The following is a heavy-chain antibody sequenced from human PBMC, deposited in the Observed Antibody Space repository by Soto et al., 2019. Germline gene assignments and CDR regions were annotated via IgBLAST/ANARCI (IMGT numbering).Heavy chain of an antibody. CDR3: ARYRAYEYDYGDYDY. D-gene: IGHD4-17*01. CDR2: IWYDGSKK. V-gene: IGHV3-33*01. J-gene: IGHJ4*02. Sequence: QVQLVESGGGVVQPGRSLRLSCAASGFTFSSYGMHWVRQAPGKGLEWVAVIWYDGSKKYYADSVKGRFTISRDNSKNTLYLQMNSLTAEDTAVYYCARYRAYEYDYGDYDYWGQGTLVTVSS. CDR1: GFTFSSYG.